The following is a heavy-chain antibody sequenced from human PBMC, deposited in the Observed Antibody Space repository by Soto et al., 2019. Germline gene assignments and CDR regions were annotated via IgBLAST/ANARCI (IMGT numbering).Heavy chain of an antibody. CDR1: GFTFSSYS. J-gene: IGHJ6*02. CDR3: ARDLPTMDV. CDR2: ISSSSSTI. V-gene: IGHV3-48*01. Sequence: EVQLVESGGGLVQPGGSLRLSCAASGFTFSSYSMNWVRQAPGKGLEWVSYISSSSSTIYYADSVKGRFTISRDNAKNSLYLQMNSLRAEDTAVYYCARDLPTMDVWGQGTTVTVSS.